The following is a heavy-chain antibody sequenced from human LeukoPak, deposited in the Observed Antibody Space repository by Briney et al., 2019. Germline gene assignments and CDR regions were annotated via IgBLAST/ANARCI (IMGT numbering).Heavy chain of an antibody. D-gene: IGHD3-22*01. CDR2: IIPIFGTA. CDR3: ARSPDYDSSGYYQNYFDY. CDR1: GGTFSSYA. Sequence: ASVKVSCKASGGTFSSYAISWVRQAPGQGLEWMGGIIPIFGTANYAQKFQGRVTITADESTSTAYMELSSLRSEDTAVYYCARSPDYDSSGYYQNYFDYWAREPWSPSPQ. J-gene: IGHJ4*02. V-gene: IGHV1-69*13.